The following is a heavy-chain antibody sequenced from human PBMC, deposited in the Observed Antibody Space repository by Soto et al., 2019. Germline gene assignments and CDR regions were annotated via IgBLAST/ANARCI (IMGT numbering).Heavy chain of an antibody. Sequence: SETLSLTCTVSGVSISSYYWSWIRQPAGKGLEWIGRIYTSGSTNYNPSLKSRVTMSVDTSKNQFSLKLSSVTAADTAVYYCARMGPANWNYRAFDIWGQGTMVTVSS. CDR3: ARMGPANWNYRAFDI. D-gene: IGHD1-7*01. J-gene: IGHJ3*02. CDR2: IYTSGST. V-gene: IGHV4-4*07. CDR1: GVSISSYY.